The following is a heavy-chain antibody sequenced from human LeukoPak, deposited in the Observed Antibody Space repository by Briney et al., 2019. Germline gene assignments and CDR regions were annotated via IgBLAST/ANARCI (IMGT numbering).Heavy chain of an antibody. CDR2: SYYSGST. CDR3: ARDRPYSSSWFSGYGMDV. Sequence: SETLSLTCTVSGGSFSSGGYYWSWIRQHPGKGLEWIGYSYYSGSTYYNPSLKSRVTISVDTSKNQFSLKLSSVTAADTAVYYCARDRPYSSSWFSGYGMDVWGQGTTVTVSS. D-gene: IGHD6-13*01. V-gene: IGHV4-31*03. CDR1: GGSFSSGGYY. J-gene: IGHJ6*02.